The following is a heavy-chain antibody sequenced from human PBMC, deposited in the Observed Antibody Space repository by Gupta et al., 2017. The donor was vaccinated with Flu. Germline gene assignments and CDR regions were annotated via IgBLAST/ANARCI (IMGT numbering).Heavy chain of an antibody. CDR3: AKMGYYDSSGYYSRGIDY. Sequence: QVQLVESGGGVVQPGRSLRLSCAASGFTFSSYGMHWVRQAPGKGLEWVAVISYDGSNKYYADSVKGRFTISRDNSKNTLYLQMNSLRAEDTAVYYCAKMGYYDSSGYYSRGIDYWGQGTLVTVSS. CDR2: ISYDGSNK. CDR1: GFTFSSYG. D-gene: IGHD3-22*01. J-gene: IGHJ4*02. V-gene: IGHV3-30*18.